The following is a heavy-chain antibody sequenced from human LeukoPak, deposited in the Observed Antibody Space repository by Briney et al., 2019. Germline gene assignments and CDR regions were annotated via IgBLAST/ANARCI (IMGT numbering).Heavy chain of an antibody. CDR2: ISCDGSNK. J-gene: IGHJ4*02. D-gene: IGHD5-24*01. V-gene: IGHV3-30*18. CDR1: GFTFSSYG. Sequence: PGRSLRLSCAASGFTFSSYGMHWVRQAPGKGLEWVAVISCDGSNKYYADSVKGRFTISRDNSKNTLYLQMNSLRAEDTAAYYCAKDKNWATEMYYFDYWGQGTLVTVSS. CDR3: AKDKNWATEMYYFDY.